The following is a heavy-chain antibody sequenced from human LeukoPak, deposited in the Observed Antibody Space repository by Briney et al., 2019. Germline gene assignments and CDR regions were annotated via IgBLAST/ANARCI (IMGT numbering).Heavy chain of an antibody. J-gene: IGHJ6*02. CDR2: ISDSGGST. Sequence: GGSLRLSCAASGFTFSTYVMNWVRQAPGKGLEWVSTISDSGGSTYCADSVKGRFTISRDNSKSTLYLQMNSLGAEDTAVYYCGRYYVMDVWGQGTSVTVSS. V-gene: IGHV3-23*01. CDR3: GRYYVMDV. CDR1: GFTFSTYV.